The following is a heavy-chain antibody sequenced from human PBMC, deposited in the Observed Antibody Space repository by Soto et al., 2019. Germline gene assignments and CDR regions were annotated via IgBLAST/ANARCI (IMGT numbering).Heavy chain of an antibody. CDR3: ARLCSSTSCYSYYYYGMDV. CDR2: ISYDGSNK. V-gene: IGHV3-30-3*01. J-gene: IGHJ6*02. Sequence: GGSLRFSCAASGFTFSSYAMHWVRQAPGKGLEWVAVISYDGSNKYYADSVKGRFTISRDNSKNTLYLQMNSLRAEDTAVYYCARLCSSTSCYSYYYYGMDVWGQGTTVTAP. CDR1: GFTFSSYA. D-gene: IGHD2-2*02.